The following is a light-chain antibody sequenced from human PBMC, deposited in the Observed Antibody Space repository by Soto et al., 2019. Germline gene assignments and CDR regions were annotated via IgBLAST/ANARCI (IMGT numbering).Light chain of an antibody. J-gene: IGKJ1*01. CDR1: QSVRSN. V-gene: IGKV3-15*01. CDR3: QQYNNWPPCT. Sequence: EIVMTQSPATLSVSPGDRATLSCRASQSVRSNLAWYQQKPGQAPRLLIYGASTRATGIPTRFSCSGSGTEFTLTISSLQSEDFAVYYCQQYNNWPPCTFGQGTMVEVK. CDR2: GAS.